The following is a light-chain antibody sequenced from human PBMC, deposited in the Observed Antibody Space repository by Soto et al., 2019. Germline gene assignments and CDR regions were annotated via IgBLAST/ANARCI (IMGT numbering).Light chain of an antibody. CDR1: SSNIGAGYD. CDR2: GNC. J-gene: IGLJ2*01. Sequence: QSVLTQPPSVSGAPGQRVTISCTGSSSNIGAGYDVHWYQHLPGTAPKLLIYGNCNRPSGVPDRFSGSKSGTSASLAITGLQAEDEADSYCQSYDSSLSGSKVFGGGTKVTVL. CDR3: QSYDSSLSGSKV. V-gene: IGLV1-40*01.